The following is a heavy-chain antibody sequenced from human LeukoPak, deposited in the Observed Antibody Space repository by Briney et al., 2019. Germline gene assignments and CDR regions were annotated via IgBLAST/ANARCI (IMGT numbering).Heavy chain of an antibody. V-gene: IGHV3-48*03. CDR3: SRDRGGGDIYFDY. CDR1: GFTFSSYG. Sequence: GGSLRLSCAASGFTFSSYGMNWVRQAPGKGPEWISYISRSGATIYYADSVKGRLTISRDNAKNSLYLQMSSLGAEDTAIYYCSRDRGGGDIYFDYWGQGTLVTVSS. J-gene: IGHJ4*02. D-gene: IGHD2-21*02. CDR2: ISRSGATI.